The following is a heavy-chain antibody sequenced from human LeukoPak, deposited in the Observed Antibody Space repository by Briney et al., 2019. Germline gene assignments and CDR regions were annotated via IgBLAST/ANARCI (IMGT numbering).Heavy chain of an antibody. V-gene: IGHV3-23*01. CDR3: AKELFHDTHSAHNDY. D-gene: IGHD3-22*01. J-gene: IGHJ4*02. CDR2: ISDNGGST. Sequence: GGSLRLSCAASGFTFSSYAMSWVRQAPGKGLEWVSAISDNGGSTYYADSVKGRFTISRDNSKNTLYLQMNSLRAEDTAVYYCAKELFHDTHSAHNDYWGQGTLVAVSS. CDR1: GFTFSSYA.